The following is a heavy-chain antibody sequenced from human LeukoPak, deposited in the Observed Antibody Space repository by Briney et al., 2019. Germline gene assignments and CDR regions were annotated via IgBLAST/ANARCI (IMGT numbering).Heavy chain of an antibody. CDR3: AKGYDIVATVGTFDY. CDR1: GGSISSYY. V-gene: IGHV4-4*07. D-gene: IGHD5-12*01. CDR2: IYTSGST. Sequence: PSETLSLTCTVSGGSISSYYWSWIRQPAGKGLEWIGRIYTSGSTNYNPSLKSRVTMSVDTSKNQFSLKLSSVTAADTAVYYCAKGYDIVATVGTFDYWGQGTLVTVSS. J-gene: IGHJ4*02.